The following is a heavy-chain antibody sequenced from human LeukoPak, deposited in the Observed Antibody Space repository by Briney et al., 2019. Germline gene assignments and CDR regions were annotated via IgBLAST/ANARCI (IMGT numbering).Heavy chain of an antibody. J-gene: IGHJ5*02. V-gene: IGHV1-69*04. D-gene: IGHD3-10*01. Sequence: ASVKVSCKASGGTFSSYAIGWVRQAPGQGLEWMGRIIPILGIANYAQKFQGRVTITADKSTSTAYMELSSLRSEDTAVYYCARDRITMVRGLHEPYNWFDPWGQGTLVTVSS. CDR3: ARDRITMVRGLHEPYNWFDP. CDR1: GGTFSSYA. CDR2: IIPILGIA.